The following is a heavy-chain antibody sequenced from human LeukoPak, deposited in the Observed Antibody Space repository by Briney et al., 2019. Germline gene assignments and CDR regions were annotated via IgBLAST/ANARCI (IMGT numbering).Heavy chain of an antibody. CDR2: IKTKSDRDRP. Sequence: GGSLRLSCVVSGFTFSNAWMSRIRQAPGKGLEWGGRIKTKSDRDRPDYAAPVEGRFTISGYDSQSTLSLQMTSLKTEATAVYYCVGGPARIRYWGQGTLVTVSS. CDR3: VGGPARIRY. V-gene: IGHV3-15*01. CDR1: GFTFSNAW. J-gene: IGHJ4*02. D-gene: IGHD3-16*01.